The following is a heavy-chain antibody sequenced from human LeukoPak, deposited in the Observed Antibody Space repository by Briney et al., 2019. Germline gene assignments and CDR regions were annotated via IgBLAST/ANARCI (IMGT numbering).Heavy chain of an antibody. V-gene: IGHV3-53*04. CDR1: GFTVSSNY. CDR2: IYSGGST. CDR3: ARGRVQLWFFDY. Sequence: GGSLRLSCAASGFTVSSNYMSWVRQAPGKGLEWVSVIYSGGSTYYADSVKGRFTISGHNSKNTLYLQMNSLRAEDTAVYYCARGRVQLWFFDYWGQGTLVTVSS. D-gene: IGHD5-18*01. J-gene: IGHJ4*02.